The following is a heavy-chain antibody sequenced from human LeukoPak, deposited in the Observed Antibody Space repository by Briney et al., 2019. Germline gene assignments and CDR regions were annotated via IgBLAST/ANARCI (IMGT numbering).Heavy chain of an antibody. CDR2: IKTDGSGT. CDR3: ARDRAYQLVY. V-gene: IGHV3-74*01. CDR1: GYTLSSYW. Sequence: PGGSLRLSCAASGYTLSSYWMHWVRQAPGKGLVWVSRIKTDGSGTTYAESVKGRVTMSRDKAKNTVYLQMNSLRAEDTAVYYCARDRAYQLVYWGQGALVTVSS. D-gene: IGHD2-2*01. J-gene: IGHJ4*02.